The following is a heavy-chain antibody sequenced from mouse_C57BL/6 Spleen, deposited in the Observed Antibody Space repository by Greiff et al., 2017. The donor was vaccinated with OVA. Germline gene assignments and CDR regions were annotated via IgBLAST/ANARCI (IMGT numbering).Heavy chain of an antibody. V-gene: IGHV6-6*01. J-gene: IGHJ3*01. CDR1: GFTFSDAW. Sequence: EVKVEESGGGLVQPGGSMKLSCAASGFTFSDAWMDWVRQSPEKGLEWVAEIRNKANNHATYYAESVKGRFTISRDDSKSSVYLQMNSVRAEDTGIYYCTKGDYDGGDAWFAYWGQGTLVTVSA. CDR3: TKGDYDGGDAWFAY. CDR2: IRNKANNHAT. D-gene: IGHD2-4*01.